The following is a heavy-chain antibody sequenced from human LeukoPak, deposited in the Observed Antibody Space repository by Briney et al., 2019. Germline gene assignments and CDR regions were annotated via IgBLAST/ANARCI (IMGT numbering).Heavy chain of an antibody. J-gene: IGHJ3*02. D-gene: IGHD2-2*01. CDR3: ARNLRYCSSTSCYAFDI. V-gene: IGHV1-18*01. Sequence: ASVKVSCKASGYTSTSYDISWVRQAPEQGLEWMGWISAYNGNTNYAQKLQGRVTMTTDTSTSTAYMEVRSLRSDDTAVYYCARNLRYCSSTSCYAFDIWGQGTMVTVSS. CDR1: GYTSTSYD. CDR2: ISAYNGNT.